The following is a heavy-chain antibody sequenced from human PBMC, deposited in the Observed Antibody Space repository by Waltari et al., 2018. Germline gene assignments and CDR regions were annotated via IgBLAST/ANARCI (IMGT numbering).Heavy chain of an antibody. CDR1: GFTFDDYA. J-gene: IGHJ4*02. CDR3: AKATKWELPSGYFDY. CDR2: ISWNSGSI. V-gene: IGHV3-9*01. Sequence: EVQLVESGGDLVQPGRSLRLSCAASGFTFDDYAMHWVRQAPGKGLEWVSGISWNSGSIGYADSVKGRFTISRDNAKNSLYLQMNSLRAEDTALYYCAKATKWELPSGYFDYWGQGTLVTVSS. D-gene: IGHD1-26*01.